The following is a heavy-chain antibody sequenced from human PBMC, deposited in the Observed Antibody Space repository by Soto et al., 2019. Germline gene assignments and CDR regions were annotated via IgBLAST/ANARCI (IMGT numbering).Heavy chain of an antibody. CDR1: GYTFTSSD. Sequence: QVQLVQAGAEVKKPGASVKVSCKTSGYTFTSSDLNWVRQATGQGLEWMGWMNPNSGNTAYAQKFQGRVTMTRNTSISTAYMELSSLRCEDTAVYYCARERSSGAFDIWGQGTMVTVSS. J-gene: IGHJ3*02. V-gene: IGHV1-8*01. CDR3: ARERSSGAFDI. D-gene: IGHD1-26*01. CDR2: MNPNSGNT.